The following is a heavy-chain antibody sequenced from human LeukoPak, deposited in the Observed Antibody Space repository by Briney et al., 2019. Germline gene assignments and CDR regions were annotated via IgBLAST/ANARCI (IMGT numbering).Heavy chain of an antibody. CDR2: IYYSGST. CDR1: GGSISSYY. D-gene: IGHD3-10*01. Sequence: SETLSLTCTVSGGSISSYYWSWIRQPPGKGLEWIGYIYYSGSTNYNPSLKSRVTISVDTSKNQFSLKLSSVTAADTAVFYCARRRKGYYGSGSYVFPTYFDPWGQGTLVTVSS. V-gene: IGHV4-59*12. CDR3: ARRRKGYYGSGSYVFPTYFDP. J-gene: IGHJ5*02.